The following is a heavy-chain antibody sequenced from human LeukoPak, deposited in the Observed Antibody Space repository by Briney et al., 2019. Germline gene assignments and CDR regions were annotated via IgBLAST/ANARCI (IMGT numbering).Heavy chain of an antibody. CDR3: ARDPKIFGVVKVFDY. J-gene: IGHJ4*02. D-gene: IGHD3-3*01. V-gene: IGHV3-21*01. CDR2: ISSSSSYI. CDR1: GFTFSSYA. Sequence: GGSLRLSCAASGFTFSSYAMSWVRQAPGKGLEWVSSISSSSSYIYYADSVKGRFTISRDNAKNSLYLQMNSLRAEDTAVYYCARDPKIFGVVKVFDYWGQGTLVTVSS.